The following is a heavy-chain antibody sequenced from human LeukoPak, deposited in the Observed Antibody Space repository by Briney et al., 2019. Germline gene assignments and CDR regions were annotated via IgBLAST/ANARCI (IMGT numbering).Heavy chain of an antibody. CDR3: ARGTAYYDYVWGSYRGPTDFDY. CDR2: IYYSGST. V-gene: IGHV4-39*07. Sequence: PSETLSLTCTVSGGSISSSSYYWGWIRQPPGKGLEWIGSIYYSGSTYYNPSLKSRVTISVDTSKNQFSLKLSSVTAADTAVYYCARGTAYYDYVWGSYRGPTDFDYWGQGTLVTVSS. D-gene: IGHD3-16*02. J-gene: IGHJ4*02. CDR1: GGSISSSSYY.